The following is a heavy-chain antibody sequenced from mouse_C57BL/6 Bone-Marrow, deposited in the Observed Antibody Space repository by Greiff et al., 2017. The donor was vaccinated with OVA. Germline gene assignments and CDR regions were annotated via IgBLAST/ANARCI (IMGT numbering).Heavy chain of an antibody. CDR3: ARSNGSSLDY. D-gene: IGHD1-1*01. CDR1: GYTFTDYY. Sequence: VQLQQSGAELVRPGASVKLSCKASGYTFTDYYINWVKQRPGQGLEWIARIYPGSGNTYYNEKFKGKATLTAEKSSSTAYMQLSSLTSEDSAVYFCARSNGSSLDYWGQGTTLTVSS. CDR2: IYPGSGNT. J-gene: IGHJ2*01. V-gene: IGHV1-76*01.